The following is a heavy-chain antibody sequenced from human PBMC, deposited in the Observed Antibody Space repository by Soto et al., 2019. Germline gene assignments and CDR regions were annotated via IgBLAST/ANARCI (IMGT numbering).Heavy chain of an antibody. J-gene: IGHJ4*02. V-gene: IGHV3-23*01. CDR2: ISGSGGST. CDR3: AKDLESLSSGWYDGAICDY. CDR1: GFTFSSYA. D-gene: IGHD6-19*01. Sequence: GGSLRLSCAASGFTFSSYAMSWVRQAPGKGLEWVSAISGSGGSTYYADSVKGRFTISRDNSKNTLYLQMNSLRAEDTAVYYCAKDLESLSSGWYDGAICDYWGQGTLVTVS.